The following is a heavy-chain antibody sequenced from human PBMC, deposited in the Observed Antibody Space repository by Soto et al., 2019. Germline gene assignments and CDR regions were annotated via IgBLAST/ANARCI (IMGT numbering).Heavy chain of an antibody. D-gene: IGHD5-18*01. CDR3: ARGRGYVYGSNFYGMDV. CDR2: INHSGTT. CDR1: RGSFSGFY. V-gene: IGHV4-34*01. J-gene: IGHJ6*02. Sequence: PSETLSLTCGVYRGSFSGFYWSWIRQTPGEGLEWIGEINHSGTTNYNPSFKNRVTISVDKSTNNLSLKMTSMTAADAAVYYCARGRGYVYGSNFYGMDVWGQGTTVTVSS.